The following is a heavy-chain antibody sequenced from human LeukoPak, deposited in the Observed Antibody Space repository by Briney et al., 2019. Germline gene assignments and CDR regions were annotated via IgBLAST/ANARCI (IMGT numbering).Heavy chain of an antibody. D-gene: IGHD4-11*01. CDR2: IKRKTDGGTT. V-gene: IGHV3-15*01. J-gene: IGHJ4*02. CDR3: TQMTTVTD. Sequence: GGSLRLSCAASGFTFSDAWMSWVRQAPGKGLEWVGRIKRKTDGGTTDYAAPVKGRFTISRDDSKTTLYLQMNSLKTEDTAVYYCTQMTTVTDWGQGTLVTGSS. CDR1: GFTFSDAW.